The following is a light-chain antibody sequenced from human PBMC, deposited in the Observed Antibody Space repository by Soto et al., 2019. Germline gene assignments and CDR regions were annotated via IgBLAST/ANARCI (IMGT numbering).Light chain of an antibody. Sequence: QSALTQPPSASGSPGQSVTISCTGTSSDVGGYNYVSWYQQHPGKAPKLMIYEVSKRPSGVPDRFSGSKSGNTASLTVSGVQAEEEADYYCSSDAGSNNYVVFGGGTQLTVL. CDR3: SSDAGSNNYVV. CDR2: EVS. J-gene: IGLJ2*01. CDR1: SSDVGGYNY. V-gene: IGLV2-8*01.